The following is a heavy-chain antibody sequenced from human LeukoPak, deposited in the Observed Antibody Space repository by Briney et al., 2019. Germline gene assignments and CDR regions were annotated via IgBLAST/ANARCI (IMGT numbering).Heavy chain of an antibody. J-gene: IGHJ4*02. V-gene: IGHV3-74*01. CDR1: GXTFSRSW. CDR2: LNDDGSYT. Sequence: GGSLRLSCAASGXTFSRSWVHWVRHAPGKGLVWVSRLNDDGSYTNYADSVKGRFTISRDNAKNTLYLQMHSLRAEDTAVYYWARALGSSSDYWGQGTLVTVSS. CDR3: ARALGSSSDY. D-gene: IGHD1-26*01.